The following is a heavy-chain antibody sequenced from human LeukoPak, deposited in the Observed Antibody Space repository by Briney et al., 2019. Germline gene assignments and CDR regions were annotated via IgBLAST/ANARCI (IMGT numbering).Heavy chain of an antibody. V-gene: IGHV4-39*07. J-gene: IGHJ2*01. Sequence: PSETLSLTCTVSGGSISSSSYYWGWIRQPPGKGLEWIGRVYASGSTDYNPSLKSRVTMSVDTSKNQFSLKLTSVTAADAAVYFCARAYSDVSYNYWYSVLWGRGTLVTVSS. CDR1: GGSISSSSYY. D-gene: IGHD1-26*01. CDR3: ARAYSDVSYNYWYSVL. CDR2: VYASGST.